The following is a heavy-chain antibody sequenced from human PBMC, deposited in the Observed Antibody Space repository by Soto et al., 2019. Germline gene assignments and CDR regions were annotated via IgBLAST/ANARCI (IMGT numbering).Heavy chain of an antibody. J-gene: IGHJ6*02. CDR3: TKGGSTSRWPYYYGMDV. CDR1: GFTFSSYA. D-gene: IGHD2-2*01. CDR2: ISGSGGST. V-gene: IGHV3-23*01. Sequence: EVQLLESGGGLVQPGGSLRLSCAASGFTFSSYAMSWVRQAPGKGLEWVSAISGSGGSTYYEDSVKGRFTISRANSKNTMYLQMNSLRAEHTDVYYRTKGGSTSRWPYYYGMDVWGQGTTVTVSS.